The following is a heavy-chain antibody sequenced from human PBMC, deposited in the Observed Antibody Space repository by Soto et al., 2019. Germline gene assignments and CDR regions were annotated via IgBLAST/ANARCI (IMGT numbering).Heavy chain of an antibody. CDR2: IYPGDSDT. J-gene: IGHJ3*02. CDR1: GYSCTNYW. D-gene: IGHD3-10*01. V-gene: IGHV5-51*01. CDR3: ARLGPQLLSAFDI. Sequence: GQSLKISCKVSGYSCTNYWVGWVRQMRGKGLEWMGIIYPGDSDTRYSPSFQGQVTISADKSISTAYLQWSSLKASDTAMYYCARLGPQLLSAFDIRGQGTIVTLSS.